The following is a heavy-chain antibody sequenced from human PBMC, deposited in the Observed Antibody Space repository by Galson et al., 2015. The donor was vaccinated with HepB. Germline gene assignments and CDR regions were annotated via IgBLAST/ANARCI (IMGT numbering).Heavy chain of an antibody. D-gene: IGHD3-3*01. CDR2: ISSSSSYI. V-gene: IGHV3-21*01. CDR1: GFTFSSYS. CDR3: ARGDYDFKQMGYYYYYGMDV. Sequence: SLRLSCAASGFTFSSYSMNWVRQAPGKGLEWVSSISSSSSYIYYADSVKGRFTISRDNAKNSLYLQMNSLRAEDTAVYYCARGDYDFKQMGYYYYYGMDVWGQGTTVTVSS. J-gene: IGHJ6*02.